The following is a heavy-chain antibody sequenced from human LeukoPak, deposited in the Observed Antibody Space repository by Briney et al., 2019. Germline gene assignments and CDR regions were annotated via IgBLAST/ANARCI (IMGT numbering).Heavy chain of an antibody. V-gene: IGHV3-23*01. CDR1: VYSFNNYS. Sequence: GECLRLSWAASVYSFNNYSMVWVRETPWKGLEWVLVISAGNDIVYADSVKGRFSISRDSSKNTLYLQMNSLRVEDTAVYYCATDRGWRTSGYYLCYFEYWGQGTLVTFSS. D-gene: IGHD3-3*01. CDR3: ATDRGWRTSGYYLCYFEY. CDR2: ISAGNDI. J-gene: IGHJ4*02.